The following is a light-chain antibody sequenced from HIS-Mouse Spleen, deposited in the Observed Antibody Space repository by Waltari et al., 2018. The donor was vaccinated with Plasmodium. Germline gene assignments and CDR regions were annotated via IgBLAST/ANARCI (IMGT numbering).Light chain of an antibody. V-gene: IGLV5-45*02. J-gene: IGLJ3*02. CDR1: SGLNVGTSR. Sequence: QAVLTQPSSLSASPGASASLTCTFRSGLNVGTSRLYWYQQKPGSPPQYLLWYKSDSDKQQGSGVPSRFSGSKDASANAGILLISGLQSEDEADYYCMIWHSSAWVFGGGTKLTVL. CDR2: YKSDSDK. CDR3: MIWHSSAWV.